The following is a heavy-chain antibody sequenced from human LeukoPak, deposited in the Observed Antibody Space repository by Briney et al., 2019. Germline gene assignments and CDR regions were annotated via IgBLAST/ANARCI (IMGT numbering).Heavy chain of an antibody. CDR3: ARLITIFEVATSDAFDI. J-gene: IGHJ3*02. Sequence: PSETLSLTCTVSGGSISSSDYYWGCIRQPPGRGLEWSGSIYSSGATYYNPSLNSLVTISVDRSKNQLSVKLTSVTAADTAVYYCARLITIFEVATSDAFDIWGPGTVVTVSS. D-gene: IGHD3-3*01. V-gene: IGHV4-39*01. CDR2: IYSSGAT. CDR1: GGSISSSDYY.